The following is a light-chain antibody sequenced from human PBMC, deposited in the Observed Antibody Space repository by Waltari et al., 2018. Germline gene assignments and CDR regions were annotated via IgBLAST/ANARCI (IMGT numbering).Light chain of an antibody. Sequence: QSILVQPPSASGTPGQRVTIFCSGRTSNIGTTNVNCYQQLPGTAPKLLTYNNNLRPSGVPDRFSGSRSGTSASLAISGLQSEDEAEYHCSAWDDSLVGPAFGGGTNLTVL. CDR1: TSNIGTTN. CDR3: SAWDDSLVGPA. J-gene: IGLJ2*01. CDR2: NNN. V-gene: IGLV1-44*01.